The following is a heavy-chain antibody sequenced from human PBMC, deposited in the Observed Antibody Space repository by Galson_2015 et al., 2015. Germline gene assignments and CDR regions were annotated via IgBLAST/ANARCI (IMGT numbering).Heavy chain of an antibody. Sequence: SLRLSCAASGFSFRNYGMHWVRQAPGKGLEWVALVSYDGSNVYYTDSVKGRFSISRDNPKHTLYLQMNSLRAEDTAMYYCTKQVSSAPWAFDSWGQGTLVTVSS. CDR2: VSYDGSNV. V-gene: IGHV3-30*18. D-gene: IGHD6-6*01. CDR3: TKQVSSAPWAFDS. CDR1: GFSFRNYG. J-gene: IGHJ4*02.